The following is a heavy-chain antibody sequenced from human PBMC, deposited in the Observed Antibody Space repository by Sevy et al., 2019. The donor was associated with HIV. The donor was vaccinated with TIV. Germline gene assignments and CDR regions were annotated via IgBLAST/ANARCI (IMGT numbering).Heavy chain of an antibody. V-gene: IGHV3-33*06. J-gene: IGHJ4*02. D-gene: IGHD6-13*01. CDR1: GFTFSRYG. Sequence: GGSLRLSCAASGFTFSRYGMHWVRQTPGKGMEWVAGIWYDGDNKDYSDYGKGRFTISRDNSKNTVYLNMSSLGVEDTATYYCAKGIAASGYYFDSWGQGTLVTVSS. CDR3: AKGIAASGYYFDS. CDR2: IWYDGDNK.